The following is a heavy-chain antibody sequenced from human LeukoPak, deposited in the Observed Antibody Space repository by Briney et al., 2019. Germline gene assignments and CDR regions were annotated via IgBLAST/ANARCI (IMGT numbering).Heavy chain of an antibody. CDR1: GFTFSSYW. CDR2: IKEDGSEK. V-gene: IGHV3-7*02. D-gene: IGHD4-11*01. J-gene: IGHJ6*02. Sequence: GGSLRLSCAASGFTFSSYWMSWVRQAPGKGLEWVANIKEDGSEKYYVDSVGGRFTISRDNAKNSLYVQMNSLRAEDTAVYYCVRPLYTVATLYYYGMDVWGQGTTVTVSS. CDR3: VRPLYTVATLYYYGMDV.